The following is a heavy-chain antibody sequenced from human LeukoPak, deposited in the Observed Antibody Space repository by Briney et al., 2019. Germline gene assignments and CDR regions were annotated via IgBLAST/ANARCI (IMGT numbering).Heavy chain of an antibody. CDR1: GFTFSSNW. J-gene: IGHJ4*02. Sequence: GGSLRLSCGASGFTFSSNWMSWVRQAPGKGLEWVANIKQDGSEKYYVDSVKGRFTISRDNAKNSLYLQMNSLRVEDTAVYYCAKESPVVMVDYWGQGTLVTVSS. D-gene: IGHD3-22*01. CDR2: IKQDGSEK. V-gene: IGHV3-7*01. CDR3: AKESPVVMVDY.